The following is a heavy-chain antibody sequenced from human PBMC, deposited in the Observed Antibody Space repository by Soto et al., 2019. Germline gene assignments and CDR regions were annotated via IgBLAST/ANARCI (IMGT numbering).Heavy chain of an antibody. J-gene: IGHJ6*02. CDR2: IYHSGST. D-gene: IGHD4-4*01. CDR3: ARDQGLGVTTIYGMDF. Sequence: SETLSLTCAVSGGSISSSNWWSWVRQPPGKGLEWIGEIYHSGSTNYNPSLKSRVTISVDKSKNQFSLKLSSVTAADTAVYYCARDQGLGVTTIYGMDFWGQGTTVTVSS. CDR1: GGSISSSNW. V-gene: IGHV4-4*02.